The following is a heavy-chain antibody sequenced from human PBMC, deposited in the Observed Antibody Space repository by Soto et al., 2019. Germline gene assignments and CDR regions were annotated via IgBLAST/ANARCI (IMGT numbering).Heavy chain of an antibody. D-gene: IGHD6-19*01. V-gene: IGHV1-18*04. Sequence: QVQLVQSGAEVKKPGASVKVSCKASGYTFTSYGISWVRQAPGQGLEWMGWISAYNGNTNYAQKLQGRVTMTTDTSTSTAYMELRSLRSDDTAVCYCARDAAQTVAGKNWFDPWGPGTLVTVSS. CDR2: ISAYNGNT. CDR3: ARDAAQTVAGKNWFDP. J-gene: IGHJ5*02. CDR1: GYTFTSYG.